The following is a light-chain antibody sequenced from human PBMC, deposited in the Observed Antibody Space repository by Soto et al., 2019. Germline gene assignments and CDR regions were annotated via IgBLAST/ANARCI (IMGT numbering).Light chain of an antibody. V-gene: IGKV3-15*01. Sequence: EIVMTQSPATLSVSPGERATLSCRASQSVSSNLARYQQKPGQAPRLLIYGASTRATGIPARFSGSASGREFTLTISSLQSEDFAVYYCQQYNNWPPWTFGQGTKVEIK. CDR2: GAS. CDR3: QQYNNWPPWT. CDR1: QSVSSN. J-gene: IGKJ1*01.